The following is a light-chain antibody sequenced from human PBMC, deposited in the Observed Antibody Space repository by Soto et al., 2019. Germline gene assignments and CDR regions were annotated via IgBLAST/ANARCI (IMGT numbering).Light chain of an antibody. CDR1: SSNIGAGYD. CDR3: QSYDSSLSGRYV. J-gene: IGLJ1*01. V-gene: IGLV1-40*01. Sequence: VLTQPPSVSGAPGQRVTISCTGSSSNIGAGYDVHWYQQLPGTAPKLLIYGNSNRPSGVPDRFSGSKSGTSASLAITGLQAEDEADYYCQSYDSSLSGRYVFGTGTKVTVL. CDR2: GNS.